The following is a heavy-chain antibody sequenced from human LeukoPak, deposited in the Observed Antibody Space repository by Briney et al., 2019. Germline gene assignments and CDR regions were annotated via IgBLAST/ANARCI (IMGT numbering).Heavy chain of an antibody. J-gene: IGHJ3*02. CDR3: ASDPKGDYIGAFDM. D-gene: IGHD4-17*01. CDR1: GFTFSAYA. V-gene: IGHV3-23*01. Sequence: GGSLRLSCTASGFTFSAYAMMWVRQAPGKGPEWVPAIRCGGGSAFYADSVKGRFTISRDNSKYTLFLQMNSLRAEDTAVYYCASDPKGDYIGAFDMWGPGTMVTVSS. CDR2: IRCGGGSA.